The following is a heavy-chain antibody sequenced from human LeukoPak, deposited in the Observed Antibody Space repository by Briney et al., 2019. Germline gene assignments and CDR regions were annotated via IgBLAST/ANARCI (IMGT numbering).Heavy chain of an antibody. CDR2: IYHSGST. Sequence: SETLSLTCTVSGYSISSGYYWGWIRQPPGKGLEWIGSIYHSGSTYYNPSLKSRVTISVDTSKNQFSLKVSTVTAADTAVYYCARAGGYYEPYYYYYMDVWGKGTTVTVSS. V-gene: IGHV4-38-2*02. D-gene: IGHD3-22*01. J-gene: IGHJ6*03. CDR3: ARAGGYYEPYYYYYMDV. CDR1: GYSISSGYY.